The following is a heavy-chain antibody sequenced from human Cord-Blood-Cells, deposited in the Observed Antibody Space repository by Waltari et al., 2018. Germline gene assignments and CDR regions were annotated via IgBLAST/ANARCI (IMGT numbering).Heavy chain of an antibody. Sequence: QVQLVQSGAEVKKPGSSVKVSCKASGGTFSSYTISWVRQAPGQGLEWMGRIIPILGIANDAQKFQGRVTITADKSTSTAYMELSSLRSEDTAVYYCATLGSYDYGDNYWGQGTLVTVSS. J-gene: IGHJ4*02. V-gene: IGHV1-69*02. CDR2: IIPILGIA. CDR3: ATLGSYDYGDNY. D-gene: IGHD4-17*01. CDR1: GGTFSSYT.